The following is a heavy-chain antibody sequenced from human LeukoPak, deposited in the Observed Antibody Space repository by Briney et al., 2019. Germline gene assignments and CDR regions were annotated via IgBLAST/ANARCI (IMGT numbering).Heavy chain of an antibody. CDR3: ARDRPEYDISTGPYYYYGMDV. D-gene: IGHD3-9*01. V-gene: IGHV4-59*01. CDR2: IYYSGST. J-gene: IGHJ6*02. Sequence: SETLSLTCTVSGGSITSYYWSWIRQPPGKRLEWIGYIYYSGSTNYNPSLKSRVTISVDTSKSQFSLKLSSVTAADTAVYYCARDRPEYDISTGPYYYYGMDVWGQGTTVTVSS. CDR1: GGSITSYY.